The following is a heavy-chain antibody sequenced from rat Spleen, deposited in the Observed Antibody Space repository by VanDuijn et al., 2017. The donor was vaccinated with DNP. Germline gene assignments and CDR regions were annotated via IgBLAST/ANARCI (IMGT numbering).Heavy chain of an antibody. J-gene: IGHJ2*01. V-gene: IGHV5-22*01. CDR2: IRYAGDNK. CDR3: TRLNYGSYSYYFDY. Sequence: EVQLVVSGGGLIQPGRSLKLACAASGFTFNDFYMAWVRQTPQKGLEWVASIRYAGDNKEYGDSLKGRFTISRDNAKSTLYLQMDSLRSEDSATYYCTRLNYGSYSYYFDYWGQGVMVTVSS. D-gene: IGHD1-3*01. CDR1: GFTFNDFY.